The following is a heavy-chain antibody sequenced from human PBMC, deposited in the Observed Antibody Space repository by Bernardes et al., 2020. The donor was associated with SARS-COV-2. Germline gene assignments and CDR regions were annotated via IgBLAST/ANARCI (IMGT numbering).Heavy chain of an antibody. CDR3: ARGPIATGTTFGYKPDYYYYMDV. V-gene: IGHV4-4*02. CDR1: GGSISSSNW. D-gene: IGHD1-1*01. Sequence: SETLSLTCAVSGGSISSSNWWSWVRQPPGKGLEWIGEIYHSGSTNYNPSLKSRVTISVDKSKNQFSLKLSSVTAADTAVYYCARGPIATGTTFGYKPDYYYYMDVWGKGTTVTVSS. CDR2: IYHSGST. J-gene: IGHJ6*03.